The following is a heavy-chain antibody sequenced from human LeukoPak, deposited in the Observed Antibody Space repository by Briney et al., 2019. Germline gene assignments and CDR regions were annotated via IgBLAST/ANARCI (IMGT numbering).Heavy chain of an antibody. V-gene: IGHV3-30*04. CDR2: ISYDGSNK. D-gene: IGHD3-10*01. Sequence: GGSLRLSCAASGFTFSSYAMHWVRHAPGKGLEWVAVISYDGSNKYYADSVKGRFTISRDNSKNTLYLQMNSLRAEDTAVYYCASLWFGEVSDFDYWGQGTLVTVSS. J-gene: IGHJ4*02. CDR1: GFTFSSYA. CDR3: ASLWFGEVSDFDY.